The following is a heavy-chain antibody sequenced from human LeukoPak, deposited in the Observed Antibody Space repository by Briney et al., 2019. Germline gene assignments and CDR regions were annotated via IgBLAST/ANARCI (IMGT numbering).Heavy chain of an antibody. CDR1: GGSITSYY. D-gene: IGHD5-18*01. V-gene: IGHV4-59*01. CDR3: ARGAYSHGD. Sequence: PSETLSLTCTVSGGSITSYYWSWTRQPPGKGLEWIGYFYYTGSTKYNPSLRSPVTISVDASKNQFSIKLSSVTAADTAVYYCARGAYSHGDWGQGTLVTVSS. CDR2: FYYTGST. J-gene: IGHJ4*02.